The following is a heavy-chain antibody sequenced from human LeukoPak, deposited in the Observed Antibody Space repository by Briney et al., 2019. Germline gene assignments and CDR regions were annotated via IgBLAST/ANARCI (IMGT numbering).Heavy chain of an antibody. Sequence: KVSCKASAYTFTSYDINWVRQATGQGLEWMGWMNPNSGNTAYAQKIQGRGTMTRNTSISTAYMELSSLRSEDTAVYYCARALGRAPSMVRGVRNYGMDVWGQGTTVTVSS. CDR1: AYTFTSYD. CDR3: ARALGRAPSMVRGVRNYGMDV. D-gene: IGHD3-10*01. J-gene: IGHJ6*02. CDR2: MNPNSGNT. V-gene: IGHV1-8*01.